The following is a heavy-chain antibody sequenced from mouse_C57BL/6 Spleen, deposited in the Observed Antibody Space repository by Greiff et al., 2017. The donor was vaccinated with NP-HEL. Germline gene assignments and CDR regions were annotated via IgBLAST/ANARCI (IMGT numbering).Heavy chain of an antibody. D-gene: IGHD2-4*01. CDR1: GYTFTDYY. V-gene: IGHV1-19*01. J-gene: IGHJ4*01. Sequence: VQLQQSGPVLVKPGASVKLSCKASGYTFTDYYMNWVKQSHGKSLEWIGVINPYNGGTSYNQKFKGKVTLTVDKSSSTAYMELNSLTSEDSAVYYCAREAYYDSTGAVDYWGQGTSVTVSS. CDR2: INPYNGGT. CDR3: AREAYYDSTGAVDY.